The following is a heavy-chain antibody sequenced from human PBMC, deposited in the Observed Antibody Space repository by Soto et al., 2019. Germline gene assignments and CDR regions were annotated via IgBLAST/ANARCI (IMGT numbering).Heavy chain of an antibody. CDR2: ISGHNGNT. J-gene: IGHJ5*02. CDR1: GYTLTNYG. CDR3: VRDWQPSP. V-gene: IGHV1-18*01. Sequence: QVQLMQSGDEVKKTGASVKVSCRASGYTLTNYGISSVRQAPGQGLFWMGWISGHNGNTLHAQNVQGRLTLTIYTSTNTAYMELMSLKMDDTAMYYCVRDWQPSPWGQGTLVTVSS.